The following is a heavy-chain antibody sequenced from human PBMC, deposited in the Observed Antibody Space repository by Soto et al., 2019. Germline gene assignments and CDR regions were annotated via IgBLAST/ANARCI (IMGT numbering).Heavy chain of an antibody. CDR1: GFTFSSYE. CDR2: ISSSGSTI. D-gene: IGHD3-3*01. V-gene: IGHV3-48*03. CDR3: ARLYYDFWSGYYLYGMDV. J-gene: IGHJ6*02. Sequence: GGSLRLSCAASGFTFSSYEMNWVRQAPGKGLEWVSYISSSGSTIYYADSVKGRFTISRDNAKNSLYLQMNSLRAEDTAVYYCARLYYDFWSGYYLYGMDVWGQGTTVTVSS.